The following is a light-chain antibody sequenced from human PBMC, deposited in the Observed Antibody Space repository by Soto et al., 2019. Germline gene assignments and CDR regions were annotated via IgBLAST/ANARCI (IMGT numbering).Light chain of an antibody. V-gene: IGKV1-5*01. Sequence: DIQMTQSPSTLSASVGDRVTITCRASQSISSWLAWYQQKPGKAPKLLIYDASSLESGVPSRFSGSGSGTKFTLTISSLQPDDFATYYCQQYNSYSSGTFGQGTKVEIK. CDR3: QQYNSYSSGT. J-gene: IGKJ1*01. CDR2: DAS. CDR1: QSISSW.